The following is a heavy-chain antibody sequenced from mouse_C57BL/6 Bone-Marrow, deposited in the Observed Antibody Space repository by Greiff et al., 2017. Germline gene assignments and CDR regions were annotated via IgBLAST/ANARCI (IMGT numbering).Heavy chain of an antibody. CDR3: TTRITTRYFDY. J-gene: IGHJ2*01. V-gene: IGHV14-4*01. CDR1: GFNIKDDS. D-gene: IGHD2-4*01. CDR2: IDPENGDT. Sequence: EVQLQQSGAELVRPGASVKLSCTASGFNIKDDSMHWVKQRPEQGLEWIGWIDPENGDTEYASKFQGKATITADTSSNTAYLQLSSLTSEDTAVYYCTTRITTRYFDYGGQGTTLTVSA.